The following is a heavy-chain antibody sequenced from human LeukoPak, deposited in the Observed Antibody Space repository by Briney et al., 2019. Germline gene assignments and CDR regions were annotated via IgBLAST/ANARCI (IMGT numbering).Heavy chain of an antibody. Sequence: GASVNVSCKASGYTFTGFYMHWVRQAPGQGLEWVGWINPHSGGTNYAQKFQGRVSMTRDTSISTAYMELSRLKSDDTAVYYCATERGIVGASVGFDYWGQGTLVTVSS. V-gene: IGHV1-2*02. J-gene: IGHJ4*02. CDR1: GYTFTGFY. CDR2: INPHSGGT. CDR3: ATERGIVGASVGFDY. D-gene: IGHD1-26*01.